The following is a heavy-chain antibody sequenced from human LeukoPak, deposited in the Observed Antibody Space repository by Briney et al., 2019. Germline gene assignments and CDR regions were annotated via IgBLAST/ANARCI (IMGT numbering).Heavy chain of an antibody. Sequence: SETLSLTCTVSGGSISSSSYYWGWIRQPPGKGLEWIGSISYSGSTYYNPSLKSRATISVDTSKNQFSLNLSSVTAADTAVYYCARHDIIAVAFSYWGQGTLVTVSS. CDR2: ISYSGST. J-gene: IGHJ4*02. CDR3: ARHDIIAVAFSY. V-gene: IGHV4-39*01. D-gene: IGHD6-19*01. CDR1: GGSISSSSYY.